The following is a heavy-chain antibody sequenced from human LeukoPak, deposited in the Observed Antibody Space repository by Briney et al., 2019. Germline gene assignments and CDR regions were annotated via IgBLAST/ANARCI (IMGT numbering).Heavy chain of an antibody. V-gene: IGHV3-23*01. CDR1: GFTFSSYA. CDR2: ISGSGGST. CDR3: AKAFSTPYYYGSGTFSSRGETQSDY. J-gene: IGHJ4*02. D-gene: IGHD3-10*01. Sequence: GPLRLSCAASGFTFSSYAMSWVRQAPGKGLEWVSAISGSGGSTYYADSVKGRFTISRDNSKNTLYLQMNSLRAEDTAVYYCAKAFSTPYYYGSGTFSSRGETQSDYWGQGTLVTVSS.